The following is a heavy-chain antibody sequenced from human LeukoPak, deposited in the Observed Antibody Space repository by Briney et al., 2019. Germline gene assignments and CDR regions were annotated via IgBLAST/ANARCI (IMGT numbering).Heavy chain of an antibody. D-gene: IGHD5-12*01. CDR3: ARSRYSGNFVFDY. CDR1: GFTFSDYW. V-gene: IGHV3-74*01. J-gene: IGHJ4*02. Sequence: PGGSLRLSCAASGFTFSDYWIHWVRQAPGKGLVWVSRLDTDGSSTTYAESVKGRFTISRDNAKNMLYLQMNSLRAEDTAVYYCARSRYSGNFVFDYWGQGTLVTVSS. CDR2: LDTDGSST.